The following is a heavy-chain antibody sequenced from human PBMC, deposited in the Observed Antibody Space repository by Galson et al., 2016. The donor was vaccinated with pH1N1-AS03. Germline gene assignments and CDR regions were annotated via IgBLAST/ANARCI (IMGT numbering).Heavy chain of an antibody. CDR3: ARWSNDYGSY. V-gene: IGHV5-51*03. CDR2: IYPGDSDT. CDR1: GYSFTNYW. J-gene: IGHJ4*02. Sequence: QSGAEVKKPGESLKISCKTSGYSFTNYWIGWMRQMPGQGLEWMGMIYPGDSDTRYNSSFQGQVTISADTSISTAYLQWNSLKASDTAIYYCARWSNDYGSYWGQGTLVTVSS. D-gene: IGHD4-17*01.